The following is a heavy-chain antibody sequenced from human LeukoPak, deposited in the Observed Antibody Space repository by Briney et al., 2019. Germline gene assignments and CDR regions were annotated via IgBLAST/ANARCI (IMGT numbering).Heavy chain of an antibody. Sequence: GGSLRLSCAVSGFTFSSYSMNWVRQAPGKGLEWVSSISGSSSYIYYADSVKGRFTISRDNAKNSLYLQMNSLRAEDTAVYYCARERYYDFWSGSNAFDIWGQGTMVTVSS. D-gene: IGHD3-3*01. J-gene: IGHJ3*02. CDR2: ISGSSSYI. V-gene: IGHV3-21*01. CDR3: ARERYYDFWSGSNAFDI. CDR1: GFTFSSYS.